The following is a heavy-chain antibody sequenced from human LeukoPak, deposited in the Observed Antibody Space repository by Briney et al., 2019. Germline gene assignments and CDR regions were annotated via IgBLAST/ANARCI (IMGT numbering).Heavy chain of an antibody. CDR1: GFTFINYG. J-gene: IGHJ3*02. CDR3: ARSFRWGYSGYERLDI. D-gene: IGHD5-12*01. Sequence: GSLRLSCAASGFTFINYGMSWVRQPPGKGLEWIGEINHSGSTNYNPSLKSRVTISVDTSKNQFSLKLSSVTAADTAVYYCARSFRWGYSGYERLDIWGQGTMVTVSS. CDR2: INHSGST. V-gene: IGHV4-34*01.